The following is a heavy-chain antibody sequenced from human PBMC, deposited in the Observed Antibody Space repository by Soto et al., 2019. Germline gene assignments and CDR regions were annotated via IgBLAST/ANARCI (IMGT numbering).Heavy chain of an antibody. J-gene: IGHJ1*01. CDR1: GGTFSSYA. V-gene: IGHV1-69*01. D-gene: IGHD2-2*01. CDR2: IIPIFGTA. CDR3: ARTPTSSQAHRYFQH. Sequence: QVQLVQSGAEVKKPGSSVKVSCKASGGTFSSYAISWVRQAPGQGLEWMGGIIPIFGTANYAQKFQGRVTITADEPTSTAYIELSSLRSEDTAVYYCARTPTSSQAHRYFQHWGQGTLVTVSS.